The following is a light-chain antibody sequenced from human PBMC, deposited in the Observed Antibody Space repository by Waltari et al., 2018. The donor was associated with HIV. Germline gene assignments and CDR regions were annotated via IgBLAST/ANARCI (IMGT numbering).Light chain of an antibody. Sequence: QSALTQPASVSGSPGQSITISCTGASTDIGRYDYVSWFQQHPGKVPKLLIYEVTTRPSGISDRFSGSKSGNTASLTISGLQGEDEADYYCSTYTGTSTNTVVFGGGTKLTVL. CDR2: EVT. CDR1: STDIGRYDY. V-gene: IGLV2-14*01. CDR3: STYTGTSTNTVV. J-gene: IGLJ2*01.